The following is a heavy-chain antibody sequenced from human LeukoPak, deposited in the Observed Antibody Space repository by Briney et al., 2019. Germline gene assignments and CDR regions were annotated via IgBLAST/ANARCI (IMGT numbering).Heavy chain of an antibody. V-gene: IGHV4-59*01. J-gene: IGHJ4*02. D-gene: IGHD7-27*01. CDR2: IYHTGST. CDR3: ASRKLGNDY. CDR1: GGSFSDYY. Sequence: SETLSLTCTLSGGSFSDYYWSWIRQSPGKGLEWIGYIYHTGSTSYSPSLKSRVTISADTSQNQFSLKLSSVTAADTAVYYCASRKLGNDYWGQGTLVTVSS.